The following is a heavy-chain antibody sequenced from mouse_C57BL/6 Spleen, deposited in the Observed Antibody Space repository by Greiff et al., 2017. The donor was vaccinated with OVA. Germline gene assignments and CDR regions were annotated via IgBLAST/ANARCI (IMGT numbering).Heavy chain of an antibody. CDR2: IDPADSYT. CDR3: GRGDGSSHWYFGV. J-gene: IGHJ1*03. V-gene: IGHV1-69*01. Sequence: QVQLQQPGAELVMPGASVKLSCKASGYTFTSYWMHWVKQRPGQGLEWIGEIDPADSYTNYNQKFKGKSTLTVDKSSSTAYMQLSSLTSEDSAVYCGGRGDGSSHWYFGVWGTGTTVTVSS. D-gene: IGHD1-1*01. CDR1: GYTFTSYW.